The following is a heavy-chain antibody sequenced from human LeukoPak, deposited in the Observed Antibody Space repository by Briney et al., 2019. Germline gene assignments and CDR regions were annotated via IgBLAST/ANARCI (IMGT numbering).Heavy chain of an antibody. CDR1: GYTFTIYG. CDR2: ITVYKNEK. D-gene: IGHD2-15*01. J-gene: IGHJ4*02. Sequence: ASVTVSYMPSGYTFTIYGIIWVRQPPGQGLEWMGWITVYKNEKNYAQNVKGRLTMTTKTSTRTAYMELRRLRSDDTAVYYCGGLADKKLQRFLDYWGQGTLVTVSS. V-gene: IGHV1-18*01. CDR3: GGLADKKLQRFLDY.